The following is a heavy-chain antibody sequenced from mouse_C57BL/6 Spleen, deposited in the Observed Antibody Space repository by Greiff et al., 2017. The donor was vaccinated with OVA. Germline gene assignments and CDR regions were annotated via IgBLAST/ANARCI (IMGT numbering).Heavy chain of an antibody. Sequence: VQLKQSVAELVRPGASVKLSCTASGFNIKNTYMHWVKQRPEQGLEWIGRIDPANGNTKYAPKFQGKATITADTSSNTAYLQLSSLTSEDTAIYYCASLITTVVATGYFDYWGQGTTLTVSS. J-gene: IGHJ2*01. CDR3: ASLITTVVATGYFDY. CDR1: GFNIKNTY. CDR2: IDPANGNT. V-gene: IGHV14-3*01. D-gene: IGHD1-1*01.